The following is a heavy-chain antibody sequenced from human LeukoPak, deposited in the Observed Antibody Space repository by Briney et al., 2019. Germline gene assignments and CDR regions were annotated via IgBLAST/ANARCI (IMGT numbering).Heavy chain of an antibody. CDR3: ARDLDGYSSGGVDY. J-gene: IGHJ4*02. V-gene: IGHV3-64*01. D-gene: IGHD6-19*01. CDR1: GFTFSSYA. CDR2: ISSNGGST. Sequence: GSLRLSCAASGFTFSSYAMHWVRQAPGKGLEYVSAISSNGGSTYYANSVKGRFTISRDNSKNTLYLQMGSLRAEDMAVYYCARDLDGYSSGGVDYWGQGTLVTVSS.